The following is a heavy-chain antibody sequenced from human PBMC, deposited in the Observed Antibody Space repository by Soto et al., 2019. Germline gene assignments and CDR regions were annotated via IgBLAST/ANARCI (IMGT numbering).Heavy chain of an antibody. CDR1: GGSISSYY. CDR2: IYYSGST. CDR3: ARGGRGHYFDY. J-gene: IGHJ4*02. V-gene: IGHV4-59*12. D-gene: IGHD3-10*01. Sequence: QVQLQESGPGLVKPSETLSLTCTVSGGSISSYYWSWIRQPPGKGLEWIGYIYYSGSTNYNPSLKSRVTISVDTSKNQFSLKLSSVTAADTAVYYCARGGRGHYFDYWGQGTLVTVSS.